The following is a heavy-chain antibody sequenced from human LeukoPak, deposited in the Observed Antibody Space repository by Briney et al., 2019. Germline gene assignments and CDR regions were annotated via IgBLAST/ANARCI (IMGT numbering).Heavy chain of an antibody. J-gene: IGHJ4*02. CDR3: VKDNPLDY. CDR2: IRYDGNNK. CDR1: GFTFSNYG. V-gene: IGHV3-30*02. Sequence: RLGGSLRLSCGASGFTFSNYGMLWVRQAPGKGLEWVAFIRYDGNNKLYADSMKGRSTISRDNSKNTLYLHINSLRAEDTAVYYCVKDNPLDYWGQGTLVIVSS. D-gene: IGHD1-14*01.